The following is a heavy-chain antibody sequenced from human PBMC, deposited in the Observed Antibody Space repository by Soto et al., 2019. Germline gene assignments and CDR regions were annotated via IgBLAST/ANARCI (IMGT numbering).Heavy chain of an antibody. CDR3: ATGLLRFLEWLPPYYYYGMDV. Sequence: ASVKVSCKVSGYTLTELSMHWVRQAPGNGLEWMGGFDPEDGETIYAQKFQGRVTMTEDTSTDTAYMELSSLRSEDTAVYYCATGLLRFLEWLPPYYYYGMDVWGQGTTVTVSS. D-gene: IGHD3-3*01. J-gene: IGHJ6*02. CDR2: FDPEDGET. CDR1: GYTLTELS. V-gene: IGHV1-24*01.